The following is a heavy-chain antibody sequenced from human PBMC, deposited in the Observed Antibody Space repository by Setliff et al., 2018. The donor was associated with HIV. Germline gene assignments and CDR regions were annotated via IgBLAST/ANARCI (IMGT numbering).Heavy chain of an antibody. Sequence: PGGSLRLPCEASGFIFDSYTLHWVRQTPGKGLEWVAVISNDGNDKYYGDSVKGRFTVSRYNSNSTLYLQMSSLRAEDTAVYYCARGSGYDKGAYHYYYGMDVWGQGTTVTVSS. CDR1: GFIFDSYT. CDR3: ARGSGYDKGAYHYYYGMDV. J-gene: IGHJ6*02. D-gene: IGHD5-12*01. V-gene: IGHV3-30*04. CDR2: ISNDGNDK.